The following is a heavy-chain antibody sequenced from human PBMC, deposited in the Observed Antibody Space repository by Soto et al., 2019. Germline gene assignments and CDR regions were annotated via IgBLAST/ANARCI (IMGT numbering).Heavy chain of an antibody. D-gene: IGHD3-22*01. J-gene: IGHJ6*02. CDR3: ARDRTPYYYDSSGYYYYYYGMDV. CDR2: IYYSGST. Sequence: TLSLSCTVSCGSISSGAYSWSWIRQNPGKGLEWIGYIYYSGSTYYNPSLKSRVTISVDTSKNQFSLKLSSVTAADTAVYYCARDRTPYYYDSSGYYYYYYGMDVWGQGTTVTVSS. CDR1: CGSISSGAYS. V-gene: IGHV4-31*03.